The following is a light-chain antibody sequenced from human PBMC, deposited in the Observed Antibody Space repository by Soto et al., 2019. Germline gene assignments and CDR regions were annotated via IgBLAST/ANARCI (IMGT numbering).Light chain of an antibody. CDR1: QSLVYSDGNTY. V-gene: IGKV2-30*01. J-gene: IGKJ2*01. CDR3: MQATHWPHT. Sequence: DVVMTQSPLSLPVTLGQPASISCRSSQSLVYSDGNTYLSWFQQRPGQSPRRLIHKLSNRYSGVPGRFSGSGSGTDFTLKISRVEAEDVAIYYCMQATHWPHTFGQGTKLEIK. CDR2: KLS.